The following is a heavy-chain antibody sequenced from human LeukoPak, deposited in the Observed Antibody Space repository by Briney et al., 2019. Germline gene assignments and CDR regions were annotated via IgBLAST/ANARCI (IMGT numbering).Heavy chain of an antibody. CDR1: GYTFTSYD. CDR2: MNPNSGNT. Sequence: ASVKVSCKASGYTFTSYDINWVRQATGQGLEWMGWMNPNSGNTGYAQKFQGRVTMTRNTSISTAYMELSSLRSEDTAVYYCAHLEIFDVIERAYGMDVWGQGTTVTVSS. J-gene: IGHJ6*02. V-gene: IGHV1-8*01. D-gene: IGHD3-3*01. CDR3: AHLEIFDVIERAYGMDV.